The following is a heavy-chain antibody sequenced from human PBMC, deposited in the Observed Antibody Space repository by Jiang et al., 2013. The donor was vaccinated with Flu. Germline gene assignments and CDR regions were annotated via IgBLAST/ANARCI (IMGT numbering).Heavy chain of an antibody. J-gene: IGHJ4*02. D-gene: IGHD2-2*01. V-gene: IGHV4-31*02. Sequence: PSLKSRVTISVDTSKNQXSLKLSSVAAADTAVYYCARVTKLVVPAAMAFDYWGQGTLVTVSS. CDR3: ARVTKLVVPAAMAFDY.